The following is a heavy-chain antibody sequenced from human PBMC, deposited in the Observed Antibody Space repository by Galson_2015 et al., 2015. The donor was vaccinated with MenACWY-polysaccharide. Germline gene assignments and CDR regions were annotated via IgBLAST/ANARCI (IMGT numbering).Heavy chain of an antibody. CDR3: ARNVRPYTSGAIPVY. CDR1: GFTFSSYW. V-gene: IGHV3-74*01. CDR2: INSDGSST. D-gene: IGHD2-8*01. J-gene: IGHJ4*02. Sequence: SLRLSCAASGFTFSSYWMHWVRQAPGKGLVWVSRINSDGSSTGYADSVKGRLTISRDNAKNTLYLQMNSLRADDTAVYYCARNVRPYTSGAIPVYWGQGTLVTVSS.